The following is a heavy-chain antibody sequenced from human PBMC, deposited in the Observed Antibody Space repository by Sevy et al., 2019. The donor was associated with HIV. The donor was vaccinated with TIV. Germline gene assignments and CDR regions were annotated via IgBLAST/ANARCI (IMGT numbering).Heavy chain of an antibody. CDR1: RFTVNNNY. D-gene: IGHD5-18*01. CDR3: ARGKTGYGYALSY. J-gene: IGHJ4*02. V-gene: IGHV3-66*01. CDR2: IYSDATT. Sequence: GGSLRHSCAASRFTVNNNYMTWVRQAPGKGLEGISIIYSDATTYHADSVKDRFNISRDNSKNMLYLQMNNLRVEDTAVYYCARGKTGYGYALSYWGQGTLVTVSS.